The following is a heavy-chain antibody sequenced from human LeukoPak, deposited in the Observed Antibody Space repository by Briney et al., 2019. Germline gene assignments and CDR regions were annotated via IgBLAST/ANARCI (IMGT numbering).Heavy chain of an antibody. D-gene: IGHD3-10*01. CDR2: ISSSGDSI. J-gene: IGHJ6*03. CDR1: GFTFSSYE. CDR3: ARMPLYYPVRSRFFYFYYMDV. Sequence: GGSLRLSCAASGFTFSSYEMNWVRQAPGKGLEWISYISSSGDSIYYAESVKGRFTISRDNAKDSLYLQMNGLRAEDTALYYCARMPLYYPVRSRFFYFYYMDVWGKGTTVTISS. V-gene: IGHV3-48*03.